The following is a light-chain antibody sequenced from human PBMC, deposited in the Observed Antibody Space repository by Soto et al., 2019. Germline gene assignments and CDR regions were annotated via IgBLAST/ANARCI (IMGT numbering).Light chain of an antibody. CDR3: QQYYSTPPVT. V-gene: IGKV4-1*01. Sequence: DIVMTQSPDSLAVSLGERATINCKSSQSVFYSSNNKNYLAWYQQKAGQPPKLLIYWASTRESGVPDRFSGSGSGTAFTLTISSLQAEDVAVYYCQQYYSTPPVTFGGGTKVEIK. CDR2: WAS. CDR1: QSVFYSSNNKNY. J-gene: IGKJ4*01.